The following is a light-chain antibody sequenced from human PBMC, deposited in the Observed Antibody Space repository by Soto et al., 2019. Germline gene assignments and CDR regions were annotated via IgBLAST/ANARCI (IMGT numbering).Light chain of an antibody. J-gene: IGKJ2*01. Sequence: IVLTQSPGTLSLFPGERATLSCRTSQSISSTYLAWYQQRPGQAPRLLIYAASSRATGIPDRFSGSGSGTDFTLTISRLEPEDFAVYYCQQYFGSLXTXGQGTKVDIK. CDR2: AAS. CDR3: QQYFGSLXT. V-gene: IGKV3-20*01. CDR1: QSISSTY.